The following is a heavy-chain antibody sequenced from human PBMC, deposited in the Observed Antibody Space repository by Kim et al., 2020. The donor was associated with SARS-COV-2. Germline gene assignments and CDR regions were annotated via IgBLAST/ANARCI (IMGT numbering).Heavy chain of an antibody. D-gene: IGHD6-19*01. V-gene: IGHV4-34*01. J-gene: IGHJ6*02. CDR2: INHSGST. CDR1: GGSFSGYY. Sequence: SETLSLTCAVYGGSFSGYYWSWIRQPPGKGLEWIGEINHSGSTNYNPSLKSRVTISVDTSKNQFSLKLSSVTAADTAVYYCARVSIHGWYLRGVGGMDVWGQGTTVTVSS. CDR3: ARVSIHGWYLRGVGGMDV.